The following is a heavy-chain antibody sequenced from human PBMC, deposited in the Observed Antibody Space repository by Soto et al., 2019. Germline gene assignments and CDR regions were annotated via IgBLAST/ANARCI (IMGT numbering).Heavy chain of an antibody. J-gene: IGHJ6*02. D-gene: IGHD5-18*01. CDR2: ISDDGSNK. CDR3: AKDRYGQQWLEDYGLDV. Sequence: QVQLVESGGGVVQSGRSLRLSCAASGFTFSSYGIQWVRQAPGKGLEWVARISDDGSNKYYADSVKGRFTTYRDNSKNTLYLKMNSLRPEDKAVYYCAKDRYGQQWLEDYGLDVWGQGTKDNESS. CDR1: GFTFSSYG. V-gene: IGHV3-30*18.